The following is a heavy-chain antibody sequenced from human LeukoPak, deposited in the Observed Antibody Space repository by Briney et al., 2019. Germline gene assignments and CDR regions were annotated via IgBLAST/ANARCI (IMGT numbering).Heavy chain of an antibody. D-gene: IGHD4-17*01. CDR2: ISGGGETT. CDR1: GFTFSSYW. V-gene: IGHV3-23*01. CDR3: ARDYADYVGYFFFDY. J-gene: IGHJ4*02. Sequence: GGSLRLSCAASGFTFSSYWMSWVRQAPGKGLEWVSSISGGGETTYYADSAKGRFTISRDNSQNTLYLQMNSLRAEDTAVYYCARDYADYVGYFFFDYWGQGTLVTVSS.